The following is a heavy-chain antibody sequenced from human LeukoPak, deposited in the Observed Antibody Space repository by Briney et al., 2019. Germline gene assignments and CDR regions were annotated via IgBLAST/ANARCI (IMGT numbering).Heavy chain of an antibody. CDR3: ARDKQHSYGRYFDH. CDR2: MQSTGNS. Sequence: SETLSLTCTVSGDFISTYHWNWMRKHPGKGLEWIGYMQSTGNSKYNPSLKSRVNIFVDTSKNQVALILRSVTAEDTAVYYCARDKQHSYGRYFDHWGQGALVTVSS. CDR1: GDFISTYH. J-gene: IGHJ4*02. D-gene: IGHD3-16*01. V-gene: IGHV4-4*08.